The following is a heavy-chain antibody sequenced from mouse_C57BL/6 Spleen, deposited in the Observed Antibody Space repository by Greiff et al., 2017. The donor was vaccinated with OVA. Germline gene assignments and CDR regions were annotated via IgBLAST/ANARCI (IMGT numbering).Heavy chain of an antibody. D-gene: IGHD4-1*01. V-gene: IGHV1-26*01. CDR2: INPNNGGT. CDR1: GYTFTDYY. J-gene: IGHJ2*01. Sequence: EVQLQRSGPELVKPGASVKISCKASGYTFTDYYMNWVKQSHGKSLEWIGDINPNNGGTSYNQKFKGKATLTVDKSSSTAYMELRSLTSEDSAVYYCARGGLTGAYFDYWGQGTTLTVSS. CDR3: ARGGLTGAYFDY.